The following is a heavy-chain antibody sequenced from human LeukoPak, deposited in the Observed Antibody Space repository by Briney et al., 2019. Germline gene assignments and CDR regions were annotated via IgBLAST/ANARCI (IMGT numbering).Heavy chain of an antibody. V-gene: IGHV1-2*02. J-gene: IGHJ3*02. CDR3: ARLTRQGRAFDI. D-gene: IGHD3-10*01. CDR2: INPNSSGT. Sequence: ASVKVSCKASGYTFTDYYMNWVRQAPGQGLEWMGWINPNSSGTNYAQKFQGRVTMTRDTSISTAYMELSRLRSDDTAVYYCARLTRQGRAFDIWGQGTMVTVSS. CDR1: GYTFTDYY.